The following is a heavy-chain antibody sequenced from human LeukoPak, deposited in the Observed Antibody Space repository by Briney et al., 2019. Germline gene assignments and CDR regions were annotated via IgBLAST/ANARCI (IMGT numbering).Heavy chain of an antibody. D-gene: IGHD3-10*01. CDR2: ISSSSSTI. V-gene: IGHV3-48*01. CDR1: GFTFSSYS. CDR3: ARDPVITMVRGAEPAEPAANYYFDY. Sequence: GGSLRLSCAASGFTFSSYSMNWVRQAPGKGLEWVSYISSSSSTIYYADSVKGRFTISRDNARNSLYLQTNSLRAEDTAVYYCARDPVITMVRGAEPAEPAANYYFDYWGQGTLVTVSS. J-gene: IGHJ4*02.